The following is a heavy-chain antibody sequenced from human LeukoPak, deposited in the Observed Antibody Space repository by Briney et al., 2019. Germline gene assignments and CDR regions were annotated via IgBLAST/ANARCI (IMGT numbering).Heavy chain of an antibody. Sequence: GGSPRLSCAASGFTFSSYAMSWVRQAPGKGLEWVSAISGSGGSTYYADSVKGRFTISRDNSKNTLYLQMNSLRAEDTAVYYCAKDRVVRGVRGAFDIWGQGTMVTVSS. J-gene: IGHJ3*02. D-gene: IGHD3-10*01. CDR1: GFTFSSYA. CDR2: ISGSGGST. CDR3: AKDRVVRGVRGAFDI. V-gene: IGHV3-23*01.